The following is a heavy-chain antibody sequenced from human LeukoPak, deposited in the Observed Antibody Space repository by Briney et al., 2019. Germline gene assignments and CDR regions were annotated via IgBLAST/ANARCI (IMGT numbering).Heavy chain of an antibody. J-gene: IGHJ5*02. CDR3: AKTDSSSWYVSNWFDP. D-gene: IGHD6-13*01. CDR2: ISGSGGST. V-gene: IGHV3-23*01. Sequence: GGSLRLSCAASGFTFSSYAMSWVRQAPGKGLEWVSVISGSGGSTYYADSVKGRFTISRDNSKNTLYLQMNSLRAEDTAVYYCAKTDSSSWYVSNWFDPWGQGTLVTVPS. CDR1: GFTFSSYA.